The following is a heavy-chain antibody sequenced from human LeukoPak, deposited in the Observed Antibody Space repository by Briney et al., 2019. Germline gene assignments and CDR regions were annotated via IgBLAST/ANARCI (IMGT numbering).Heavy chain of an antibody. J-gene: IGHJ4*02. CDR3: ARRAMVGTAYYFDY. V-gene: IGHV4-39*01. Sequence: SETLSLTCSVSGGSISSSSYYWGWIRQPPGKGLEWIGTIYYSGSTYYNPSLKSRVIISLDTSKNQFSLKLTSVTAADTAVYYCARRAMVGTAYYFDYWGQGTLVTVSS. D-gene: IGHD2-15*01. CDR2: IYYSGST. CDR1: GGSISSSSYY.